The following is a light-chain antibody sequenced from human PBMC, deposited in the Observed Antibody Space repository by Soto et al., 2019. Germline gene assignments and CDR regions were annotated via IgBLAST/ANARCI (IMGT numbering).Light chain of an antibody. CDR1: QSVLNSSNNKNY. Sequence: EIVLTQSPATLSLSLGERATINCKSSQSVLNSSNNKNYLAWYQQKPGQPPKLLIYWASTRESGVPDRFSGSGSGTDFTLTISSLQAEDVAVYYCQQYDDTPRTFGQGTKVEIK. J-gene: IGKJ1*01. CDR2: WAS. CDR3: QQYDDTPRT. V-gene: IGKV4-1*01.